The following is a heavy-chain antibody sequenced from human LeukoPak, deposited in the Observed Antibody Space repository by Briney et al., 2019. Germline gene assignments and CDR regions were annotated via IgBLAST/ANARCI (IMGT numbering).Heavy chain of an antibody. D-gene: IGHD2-15*01. J-gene: IGHJ5*02. CDR3: ARDRPRGGRSPFPSPVDP. CDR1: GFTFSSYS. Sequence: GGSLRLSCAASGFTFSSYSMNWVRQAPGKGLEWVSYISSSSSTIYYADSVKGRFTISRDNAKNSLYLQMNSLRAEDTAVYYCARDRPRGGRSPFPSPVDPWGQGTLVTVSS. CDR2: ISSSSSTI. V-gene: IGHV3-48*04.